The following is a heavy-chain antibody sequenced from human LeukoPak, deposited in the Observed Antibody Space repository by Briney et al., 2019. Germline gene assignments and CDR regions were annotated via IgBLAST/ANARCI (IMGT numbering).Heavy chain of an antibody. CDR2: IRYDGSNK. CDR3: AKDGDFWSGYYPEGVDY. Sequence: GGSLRLSCAASGFTFSSYGMHWVRQAPGKGLEWVAFIRYDGSNKYYADSVKGRFTISRDNSKNTLYLRMNSLRAEDTAVYYCAKDGDFWSGYYPEGVDYWGQGTLVTVSS. CDR1: GFTFSSYG. D-gene: IGHD3-3*01. V-gene: IGHV3-30*02. J-gene: IGHJ4*02.